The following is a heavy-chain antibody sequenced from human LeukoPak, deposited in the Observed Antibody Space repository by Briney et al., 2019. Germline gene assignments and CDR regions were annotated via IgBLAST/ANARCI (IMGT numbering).Heavy chain of an antibody. CDR1: GFILSNNW. J-gene: IGHJ4*02. CDR2: INSDGSST. Sequence: GGSLRLSCAASGFILSNNWMHWVRQAPGKGLVWVSRINSDGSSTNYADSVKGRFTISRDNAKNTLYLQMNSLRVEDTAVYYCTRDLKDWGQGTLVTVSS. V-gene: IGHV3-74*01. CDR3: TRDLKD.